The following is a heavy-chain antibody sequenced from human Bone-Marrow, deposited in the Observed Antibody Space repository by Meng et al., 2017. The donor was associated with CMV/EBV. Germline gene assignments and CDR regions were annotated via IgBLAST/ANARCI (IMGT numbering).Heavy chain of an antibody. J-gene: IGHJ4*02. CDR1: GDSISNYY. Sequence: SETLSLTCTVSGDSISNYYWSWIRQPPGKGLEWIGYIYHSGSTNYNPSLKSRVTISVDPSKNQYSPKLSSVTAADTAVYYCARTGTGNSIWGYYFDYWGQGTLVTVSS. D-gene: IGHD4-23*01. V-gene: IGHV4-59*01. CDR3: ARTGTGNSIWGYYFDY. CDR2: IYHSGST.